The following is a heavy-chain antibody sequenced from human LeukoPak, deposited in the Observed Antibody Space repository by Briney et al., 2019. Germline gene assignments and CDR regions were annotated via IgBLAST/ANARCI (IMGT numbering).Heavy chain of an antibody. J-gene: IGHJ4*02. CDR1: GGSFSGYY. CDR2: INHSGST. Sequence: SETLSLTCAVYGGSFSGYYWSWIRQPPGKGLEWIGEINHSGSTNYNPSLKSRVTISVDTSKNQFSLKLSSVTAADTAVYYCARAGYDYVWGSYREFDYWAREPWSPSPQ. V-gene: IGHV4-34*01. D-gene: IGHD3-16*02. CDR3: ARAGYDYVWGSYREFDY.